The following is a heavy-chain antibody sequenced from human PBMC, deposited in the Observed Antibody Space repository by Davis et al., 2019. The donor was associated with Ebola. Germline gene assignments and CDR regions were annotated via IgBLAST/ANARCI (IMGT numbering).Heavy chain of an antibody. J-gene: IGHJ4*02. CDR1: GYTFTGYY. D-gene: IGHD4-17*01. CDR3: ASGTTVTTGFDN. Sequence: ASVKVSCKASGYTFTGYYMHWVRQAPGQGLEWMGRINPNSGGTNYAQKFQGRVSMTRDTSISTAYMELSRLTSDDTAVYYCASGTTVTTGFDNWGQGTLVTVSS. V-gene: IGHV1-2*06. CDR2: INPNSGGT.